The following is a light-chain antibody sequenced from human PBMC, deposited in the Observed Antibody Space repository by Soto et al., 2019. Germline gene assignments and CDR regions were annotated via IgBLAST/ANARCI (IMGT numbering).Light chain of an antibody. J-gene: IGLJ2*01. CDR1: SSDVGGYNY. Sequence: QSALTQPASVSGSPGQSITISCTGTSSDVGGYNYVSWYQQHPGKAPKLMIYDVSNRPAGVSNRFSGSKSGNTASLTISGLQAEDEGDYYCSSYTSSSTVVVFGGGTKVTVL. CDR2: DVS. CDR3: SSYTSSSTVVV. V-gene: IGLV2-14*01.